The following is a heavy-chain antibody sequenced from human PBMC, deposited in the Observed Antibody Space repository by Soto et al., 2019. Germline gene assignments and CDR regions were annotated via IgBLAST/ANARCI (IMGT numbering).Heavy chain of an antibody. CDR1: GASVSNEVYY. V-gene: IGHV4-61*08. CDR2: IYYSGST. J-gene: IGHJ5*02. D-gene: IGHD3-9*01. Sequence: SETLSLTCTVSGASVSNEVYYWSWIRQPPGKGLEWIGYIYYSGSTNYNPSLKSRVTISVDTSKNQFSLKLSSVTAADTAVYYCARGHILTGYYKPHNWFDPWGQGTLVTVSS. CDR3: ARGHILTGYYKPHNWFDP.